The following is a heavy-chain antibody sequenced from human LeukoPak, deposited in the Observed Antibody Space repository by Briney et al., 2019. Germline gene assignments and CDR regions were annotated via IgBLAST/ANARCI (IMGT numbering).Heavy chain of an antibody. J-gene: IGHJ4*02. CDR3: ATSLRGRIAMAGPIVPYYFDY. CDR1: GDSITSRY. V-gene: IGHV4-59*11. CDR2: IHNSGST. Sequence: SETLSLTCTVSGDSITSRYWSWLRQPPGKGLDWIGCIHNSGSTNYNPPLRSRVTISQDTSKNQFSLKLSSVTAADTAVYYCATSLRGRIAMAGPIVPYYFDYWGQGTLVTVSS. D-gene: IGHD6-19*01.